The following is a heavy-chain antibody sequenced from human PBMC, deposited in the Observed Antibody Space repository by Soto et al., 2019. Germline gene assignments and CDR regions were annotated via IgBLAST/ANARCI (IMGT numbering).Heavy chain of an antibody. CDR3: ARLAVSSIAARPEYYFDY. Sequence: GESLKISCKGSGYSFTSYWIGWVRQMPGKGLEWMGIIYPGGSDTRYSPSFQGQVTISADKSISTAYLQWSSLKASDTAMYYCARLAVSSIAARPEYYFDYWGQGTLVTVSS. D-gene: IGHD6-6*01. CDR1: GYSFTSYW. J-gene: IGHJ4*02. V-gene: IGHV5-51*01. CDR2: IYPGGSDT.